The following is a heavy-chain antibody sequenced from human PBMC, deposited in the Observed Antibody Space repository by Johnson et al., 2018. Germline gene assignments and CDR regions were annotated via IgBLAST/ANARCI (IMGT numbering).Heavy chain of an antibody. CDR1: GGMFSTFA. J-gene: IGHJ6*02. V-gene: IGHV1-69*12. D-gene: IGHD2-21*02. CDR3: ARDPGGDSGNYGLDV. CDR2: INPMFGTP. Sequence: QVQLVQSGAEVKKPGSSVRVSCKASGGMFSTFAISWVRQAPGQGLEWIGGINPMFGTPNYAQKYQGGVTTTEDESTSTAYMELSSLACDDTAVYYRARDPGGDSGNYGLDVWGQGTTVTVSS.